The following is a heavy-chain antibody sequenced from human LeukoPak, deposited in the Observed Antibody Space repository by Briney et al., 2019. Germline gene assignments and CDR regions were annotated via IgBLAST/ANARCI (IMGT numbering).Heavy chain of an antibody. J-gene: IGHJ4*02. CDR2: ISYDGSNK. CDR3: ARDHLSYYNVLDY. D-gene: IGHD3-10*01. CDR1: GFTFSSYA. Sequence: QPGRSLRLSCAASGFTFSSYAMHWVRQAPGKGLEWVAVISYDGSNKYYADSVKGRFTISRDNSKNTLYLQMNSLSAEDTAVYYCARDHLSYYNVLDYWGQGTLVTVSS. V-gene: IGHV3-30*04.